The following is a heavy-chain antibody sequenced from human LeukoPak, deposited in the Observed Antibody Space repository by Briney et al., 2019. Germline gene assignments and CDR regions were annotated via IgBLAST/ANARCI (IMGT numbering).Heavy chain of an antibody. J-gene: IGHJ5*02. CDR1: GDSISGSNYH. CDR3: AREPDA. V-gene: IGHV4-39*07. CDR2: VHHTGRA. Sequence: SETLSLTCTVSGDSISGSNYHWGWIRQPPGKGLEWLGTVHHTGRAFYTPSLRGRTTVSVDTSKNQFSLKLTSVTAADTAVYYCAREPDAWGQGTLVTVSS.